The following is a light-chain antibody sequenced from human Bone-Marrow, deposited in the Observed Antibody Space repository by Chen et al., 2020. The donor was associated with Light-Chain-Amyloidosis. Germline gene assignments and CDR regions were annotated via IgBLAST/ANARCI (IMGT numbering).Light chain of an antibody. V-gene: IGKV3-20*01. J-gene: IGKJ4*01. CDR3: QQYGTSPLT. CDR1: QTISRNY. CDR2: GSS. Sequence: IVFTQSPGTLSLSPGEGANLSCRASQTISRNYLTWYQQKFGQAPRLLIYGSSSRATGIPDRFTGSGSGADFTLTINRLEPEECAMYYWQQYGTSPLTFGGGTKVEFK.